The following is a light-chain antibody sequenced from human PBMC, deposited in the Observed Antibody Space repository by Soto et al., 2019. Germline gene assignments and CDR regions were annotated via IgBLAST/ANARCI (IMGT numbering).Light chain of an antibody. Sequence: EIVLTQSPSTLSLSAGSRATTSCVASQTINIYLAWYQQKPGQAPRLRSDDASNRATGIPARFSGSGSGTDFTLTSSNLQPEDCAVYYCQQRRNWPHTVGGGTKGDI. CDR1: QTINIY. V-gene: IGKV3-11*01. J-gene: IGKJ4*01. CDR3: QQRRNWPHT. CDR2: DAS.